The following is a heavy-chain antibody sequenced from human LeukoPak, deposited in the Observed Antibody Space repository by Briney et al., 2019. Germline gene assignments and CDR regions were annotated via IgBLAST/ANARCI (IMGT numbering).Heavy chain of an antibody. V-gene: IGHV1-2*02. CDR1: GYTFTAHY. CDR3: ASAAMVRGVIIWFDP. D-gene: IGHD3-10*01. Sequence: ASVKVSCKASGYTFTAHYMHWVRQAPGQGLEWMGWINANSGGTNYVQKFQGRVTMTRDTSISTAYMELSRLRSDDTAVYYCASAAMVRGVIIWFDPWGQGTLVTVSS. CDR2: INANSGGT. J-gene: IGHJ5*02.